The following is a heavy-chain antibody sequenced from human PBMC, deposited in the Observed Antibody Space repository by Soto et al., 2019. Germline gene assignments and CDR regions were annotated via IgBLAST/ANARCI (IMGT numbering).Heavy chain of an antibody. J-gene: IGHJ5*02. CDR2: IYYSGST. Sequence: QLQLQESGPGLVKPSETLSLTCTVSGGSISSSSYYWGWIRQPPGKGLEWIGSIYYSGSTYYNPSLKSRVTISVDTSKNQFSLKLSSVTAADTAVYHCARHEYSSSFGHSDTTENWFDPWGQGTLVTVSS. CDR3: ARHEYSSSFGHSDTTENWFDP. CDR1: GGSISSSSYY. V-gene: IGHV4-39*01. D-gene: IGHD6-13*01.